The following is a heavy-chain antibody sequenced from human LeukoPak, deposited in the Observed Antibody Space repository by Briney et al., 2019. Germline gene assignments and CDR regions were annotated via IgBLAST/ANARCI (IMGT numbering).Heavy chain of an antibody. J-gene: IGHJ5*02. CDR3: ARDDYRGVTNFDP. D-gene: IGHD3-10*01. CDR1: GGSISPYF. V-gene: IGHV4-59*01. Sequence: PSETLSLTCTVSGGSISPYFWSWIRQPPGKGLEWIGYISYTGNTNYNPSLKSRVTIPVDTSKNQFSLQLTSVTAADTAVYYCARDDYRGVTNFDPWGQGTLVTVSS. CDR2: ISYTGNT.